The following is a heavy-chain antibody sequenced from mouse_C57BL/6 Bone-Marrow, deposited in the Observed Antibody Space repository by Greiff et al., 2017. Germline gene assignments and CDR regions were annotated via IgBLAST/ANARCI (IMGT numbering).Heavy chain of an antibody. V-gene: IGHV1-82*01. CDR1: GYAFSSSW. Sequence: QVQLKQSGPELVKPGASVKMSCKASGYAFSSSWMNWVKQRPGQGLEWIGRIYPGDGDTNYNGKFKGKATLTADKTSSTAYMQLSSLASADSAVYSCGYFDVGGSGTAITVTS. CDR2: IYPGDGDT. J-gene: IGHJ1*01. CDR3: GYFDV.